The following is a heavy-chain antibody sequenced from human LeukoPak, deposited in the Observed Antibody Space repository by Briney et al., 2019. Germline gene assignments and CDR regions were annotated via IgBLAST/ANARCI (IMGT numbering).Heavy chain of an antibody. V-gene: IGHV5-51*01. D-gene: IGHD3-22*01. CDR3: ARQSRPRYYDSSGTAGILSYWYFDL. CDR1: GYSFTSYW. CDR2: IYPGDSDT. Sequence: GESLKISCKGSGYSFTSYWIGWVRQMPGKGLEWMGIIYPGDSDTRYSPSFQGQVTISADKSISTAYLQWSSLKASDTAMYYCARQSRPRYYDSSGTAGILSYWYFDLWGRGTLVTVSS. J-gene: IGHJ2*01.